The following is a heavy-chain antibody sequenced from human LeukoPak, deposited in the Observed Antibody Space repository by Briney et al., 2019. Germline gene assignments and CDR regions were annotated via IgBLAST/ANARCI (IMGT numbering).Heavy chain of an antibody. V-gene: IGHV3-23*01. CDR3: AKAIVVAGDEYYFDY. CDR1: GFTFSSYA. J-gene: IGHJ4*02. D-gene: IGHD3-22*01. CDR2: ISGSGGST. Sequence: GGSLRLSCAASGFTFSSYAMSWVRQAPGKGLEWVSAISGSGGSTYYADSVKGRFTISRDNSKNTLYLQMNSLRAEDTAVYYCAKAIVVAGDEYYFDYWGQGTLVTVSS.